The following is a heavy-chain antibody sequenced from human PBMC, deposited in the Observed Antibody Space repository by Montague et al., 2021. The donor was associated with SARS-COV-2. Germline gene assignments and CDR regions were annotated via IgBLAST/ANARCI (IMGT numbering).Heavy chain of an antibody. D-gene: IGHD3-10*01. CDR1: GGSLSGYN. Sequence: SETLSLTCAVYGGSLSGYNWYWIRQPPGKGLEWIGEINHSGSTNYNPSLKSRVTMSVDTSKDQFSLNLSSVTAADTAVYYCARGARQGYGFRLGSFDYWGQGTLVTVSS. J-gene: IGHJ4*02. CDR2: INHSGST. CDR3: ARGARQGYGFRLGSFDY. V-gene: IGHV4-34*01.